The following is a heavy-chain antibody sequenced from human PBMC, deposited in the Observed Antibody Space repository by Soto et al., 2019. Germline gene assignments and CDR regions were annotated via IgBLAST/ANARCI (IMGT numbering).Heavy chain of an antibody. D-gene: IGHD6-13*01. CDR2: IIPIFGTA. J-gene: IGHJ4*02. Sequence: GASVKVSCKASGGTFSSYAISWVRQAPGQGLEWMGGIIPIFGTANYAQKFQGRVTITADESTSTAYMELSSLRSEDTAVYYCARAVGWQQLAFDYWGQGTLVTVSS. CDR3: ARAVGWQQLAFDY. CDR1: GGTFSSYA. V-gene: IGHV1-69*13.